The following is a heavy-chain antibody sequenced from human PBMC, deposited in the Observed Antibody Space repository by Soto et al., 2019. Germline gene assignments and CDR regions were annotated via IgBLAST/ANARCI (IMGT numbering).Heavy chain of an antibody. D-gene: IGHD3-10*01. CDR2: IYYSGST. J-gene: IGHJ4*02. V-gene: IGHV4-59*08. Sequence: SETLSLTCAVSGGSFSSYYWSWIRQPPGEGLEWIGSIYYSGSTNYNPSLKSRVTISVDTSKNQFSLKLSSVTAADTAVYYCARQVAPLTMVRGASTDYWGQGTLVTVSS. CDR3: ARQVAPLTMVRGASTDY. CDR1: GGSFSSYY.